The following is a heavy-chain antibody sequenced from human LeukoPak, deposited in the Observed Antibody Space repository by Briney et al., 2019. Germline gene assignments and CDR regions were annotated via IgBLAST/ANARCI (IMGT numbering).Heavy chain of an antibody. J-gene: IGHJ4*02. CDR3: ARDHGRIAAAGSPDFDY. CDR2: ISSNGGST. D-gene: IGHD6-13*01. Sequence: GGSLRLSCAASGFTFSSYAMHWVRQAPGKGLEYVSAISSNGGSTYYANSVKGRFTISRDNSKNTLYLQMGSLRADDTAVYYCARDHGRIAAAGSPDFDYWGQGTLVTVSS. CDR1: GFTFSSYA. V-gene: IGHV3-64*01.